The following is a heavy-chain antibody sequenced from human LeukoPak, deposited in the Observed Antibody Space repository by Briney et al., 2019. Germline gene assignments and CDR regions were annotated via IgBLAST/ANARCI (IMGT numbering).Heavy chain of an antibody. D-gene: IGHD3-22*01. Sequence: PGGSLRLSCAASGFTFSSYGMHWVRQAPGKGLEWVAVISYDGSNKYYADSVKGRFTISRDNSKNTLYLQMNSLRAEDTAVYYCAKDPEDYDSSGYYYEGFDYWGQGTLVTVSS. CDR1: GFTFSSYG. V-gene: IGHV3-30*18. CDR2: ISYDGSNK. CDR3: AKDPEDYDSSGYYYEGFDY. J-gene: IGHJ4*02.